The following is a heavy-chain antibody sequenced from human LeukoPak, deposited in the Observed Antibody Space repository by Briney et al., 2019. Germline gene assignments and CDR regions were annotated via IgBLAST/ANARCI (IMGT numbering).Heavy chain of an antibody. J-gene: IGHJ4*02. CDR2: IYYSGST. CDR3: ARVYNEFGELLGYFDY. Sequence: SETLSLTCTVSGGSISSSSYYWGWIRQPPGKGLEWIGSIYYSGSTYYNPSLKSRVTISVDTSKNQFSLKLSSVTAADTAVYYCARVYNEFGELLGYFDYWGQGTLVTVSS. D-gene: IGHD3-10*01. V-gene: IGHV4-39*07. CDR1: GGSISSSSYY.